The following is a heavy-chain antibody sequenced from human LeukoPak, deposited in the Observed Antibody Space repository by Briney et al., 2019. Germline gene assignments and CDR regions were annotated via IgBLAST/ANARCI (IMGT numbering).Heavy chain of an antibody. V-gene: IGHV3-21*01. CDR1: GFTFSSYS. Sequence: GGSLRLSCAASGFTFSSYSMNWVRQAPGKGLEWVSSISSSSSYIYYADSVKGRFTISRDNAKNSLYLQMNSLRAEDTAVYYCARVRIVGATLNWFDPWGQGTLATVSS. CDR3: ARVRIVGATLNWFDP. D-gene: IGHD1-26*01. CDR2: ISSSSSYI. J-gene: IGHJ5*02.